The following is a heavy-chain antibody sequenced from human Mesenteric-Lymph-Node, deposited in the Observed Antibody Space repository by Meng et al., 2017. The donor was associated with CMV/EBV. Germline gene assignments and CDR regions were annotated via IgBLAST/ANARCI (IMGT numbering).Heavy chain of an antibody. D-gene: IGHD3-10*01. J-gene: IGHJ4*02. V-gene: IGHV5-51*01. CDR1: GYNFASYW. CDR2: IYPGDSDT. CDR3: ARREGSGSPLYFDY. Sequence: KVSCKGSGYNFASYWIGWVRQMPGKGLEWMGIIYPGDSDTRYSLSFQGQVTISADRSISTAYLQWSSLKASDTATYYCARREGSGSPLYFDYWGQGALVTVSS.